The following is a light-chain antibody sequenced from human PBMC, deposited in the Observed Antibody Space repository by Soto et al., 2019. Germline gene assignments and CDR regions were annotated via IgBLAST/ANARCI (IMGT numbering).Light chain of an antibody. Sequence: EIVLTQSPCTLSFSPWERSTLSCRASRSVNNNYLAWYQQKPGQAPRLLIFGASSRATGIPDRFIGSGSGTEFILTISRLEPDDFAIYHCHQHGGSPETFGQGTKVDIK. CDR2: GAS. J-gene: IGKJ1*01. V-gene: IGKV3-20*01. CDR1: RSVNNNY. CDR3: HQHGGSPET.